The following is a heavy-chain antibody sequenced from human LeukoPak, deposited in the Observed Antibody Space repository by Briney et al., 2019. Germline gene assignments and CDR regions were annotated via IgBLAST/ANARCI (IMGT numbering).Heavy chain of an antibody. D-gene: IGHD5-18*01. V-gene: IGHV1-69*13. J-gene: IGHJ6*02. Sequence: PWASVKVSCKASGGTFSSYAISWVRQAPGQGLEWMGGIIPIFGTANYAQKFQGRVTITADESTSTAYMELSSLRSEDTAVYYCARVPSYSYYRYYYYGMDVWGQGTTVTVSS. CDR3: ARVPSYSYYRYYYYGMDV. CDR2: IIPIFGTA. CDR1: GGTFSSYA.